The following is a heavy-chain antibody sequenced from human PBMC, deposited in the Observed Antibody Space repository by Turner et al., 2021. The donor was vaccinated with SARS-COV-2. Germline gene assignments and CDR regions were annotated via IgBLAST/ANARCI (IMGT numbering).Heavy chain of an antibody. J-gene: IGHJ4*02. D-gene: IGHD4-4*01. V-gene: IGHV3-30*18. CDR3: AKQLGLYSNPMYYFDY. Sequence: QVQLVESGGGVVQPGRSLRLSCAASGFTFSSYGMHWVRQAPGKGLEWWAVISYDGNNKYYADSVKGRFTISRDNSKNTLYLQMNSLRAEDTAVYYCAKQLGLYSNPMYYFDYWGQGTLVTVSS. CDR2: ISYDGNNK. CDR1: GFTFSSYG.